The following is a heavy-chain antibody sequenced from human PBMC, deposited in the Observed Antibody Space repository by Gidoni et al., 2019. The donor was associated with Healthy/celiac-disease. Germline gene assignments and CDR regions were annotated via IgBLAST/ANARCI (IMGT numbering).Heavy chain of an antibody. CDR1: GSSFTIYW. CDR3: ARRDSSSSILNAFDI. J-gene: IGHJ3*02. D-gene: IGHD6-13*01. Sequence: EVQLVQSGAEVKKPGESLKISCKGSGSSFTIYWIGWVRQMPGKGLEWMGIIYPGDSDTRYSPSFQGQVTISADKSISTAYLQWSSLKAADTAMYYCARRDSSSSILNAFDIWGQGTMVTVSS. V-gene: IGHV5-51*01. CDR2: IYPGDSDT.